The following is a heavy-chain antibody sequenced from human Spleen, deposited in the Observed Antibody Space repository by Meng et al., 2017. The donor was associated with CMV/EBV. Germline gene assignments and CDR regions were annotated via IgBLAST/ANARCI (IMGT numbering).Heavy chain of an antibody. V-gene: IGHV4-34*01. J-gene: IGHJ4*02. CDR1: GGSFSGYY. Sequence: SETLSLTCAVYGGSFSGYYWSGIRQPPGKGLEWIGEINHSGSTNYNPSLKSRVTISVDTSKNQFSLKLSSVTAADTAVYYCPQWRSDFWSGYYRQAPPNDYWGQGTLVTVSS. D-gene: IGHD3-3*01. CDR2: INHSGST. CDR3: PQWRSDFWSGYYRQAPPNDY.